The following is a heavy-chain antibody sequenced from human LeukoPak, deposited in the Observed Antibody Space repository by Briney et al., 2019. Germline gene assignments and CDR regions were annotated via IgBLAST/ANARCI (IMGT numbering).Heavy chain of an antibody. V-gene: IGHV3-23*01. CDR2: IHGDASDT. Sequence: GGSLRLSCAASGFTFSNYAMSWVRQAPGKGREGVSGIHGDASDTFYAESVKGRFTISRDNSKNTLHLQMNSLSAEDTAMYYCASSLLTRGRGPSDYWGQGTLVTVSS. J-gene: IGHJ4*02. D-gene: IGHD3-16*01. CDR1: GFTFSNYA. CDR3: ASSLLTRGRGPSDY.